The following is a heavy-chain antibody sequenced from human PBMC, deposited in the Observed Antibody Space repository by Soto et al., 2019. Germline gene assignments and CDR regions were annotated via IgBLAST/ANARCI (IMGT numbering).Heavy chain of an antibody. CDR3: ARVSSGYQNYYYYYYMDV. D-gene: IGHD3-3*01. CDR2: IYHSGST. J-gene: IGHJ6*03. CDR1: GGSISSYY. Sequence: SETLSLTCTVSGGSISSYYWSWIRQPPGKGLEWIGYIYHSGSTNYNPSLKSRVTISVDTSKNQFSLKLSSVTAADTAVYYCARVSSGYQNYYYYYYMDVWGKGTTVTVSS. V-gene: IGHV4-59*08.